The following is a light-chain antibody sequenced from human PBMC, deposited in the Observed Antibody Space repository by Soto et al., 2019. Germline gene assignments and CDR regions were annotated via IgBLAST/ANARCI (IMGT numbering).Light chain of an antibody. V-gene: IGLV1-47*02. CDR1: SSNIGSSY. CDR2: SNS. J-gene: IGLJ2*01. Sequence: QSVLTQPPSASGAPGQRVTISCSGSSSNIGSSYVYWYQQFPGTAPKRLIYSNSQRPSGVPDRFSGSKSGTSASLAISGLRSEDEADYYCAAWDDSLSGVVFGGGTQLTVL. CDR3: AAWDDSLSGVV.